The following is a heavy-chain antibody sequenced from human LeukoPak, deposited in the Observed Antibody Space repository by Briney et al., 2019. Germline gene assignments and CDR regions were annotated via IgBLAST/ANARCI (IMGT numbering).Heavy chain of an antibody. Sequence: SQTLSLTCAISGDSVSSNSAVRHWIRQSPSRSLEWLGRTYYRSKWHNDYAVSVKSRITINPDTSKNQFSLRLNSVTPEDTAVYYCARDLSTVAGTPFDYWGQGTPFTVSS. CDR3: ARDLSTVAGTPFDY. V-gene: IGHV6-1*01. CDR2: TYYRSKWHN. CDR1: GDSVSSNSAV. J-gene: IGHJ4*02. D-gene: IGHD6-19*01.